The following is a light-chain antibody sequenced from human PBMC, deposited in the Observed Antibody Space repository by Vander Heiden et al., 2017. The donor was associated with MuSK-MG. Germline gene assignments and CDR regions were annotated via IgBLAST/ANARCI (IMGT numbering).Light chain of an antibody. CDR3: QQYNSYSAWT. J-gene: IGKJ1*01. CDR1: QSISSW. Sequence: DIQVAHSPSTLSASVGDRATITCRASQSISSWLAWYQQKTGKAPKILIYKGSSLESGVPSRFSGSGSGTEFTLTISSRQPDDFATYYCQQYNSYSAWTFGQGTKVEIK. V-gene: IGKV1-5*03. CDR2: KGS.